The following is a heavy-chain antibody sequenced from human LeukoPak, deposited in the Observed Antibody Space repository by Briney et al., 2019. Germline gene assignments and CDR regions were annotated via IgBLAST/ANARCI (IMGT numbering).Heavy chain of an antibody. CDR1: GFTFSSYE. CDR2: ISSSGSTI. V-gene: IGHV3-48*03. D-gene: IGHD6-13*01. CDR3: ARDRPWVAAAGVDY. J-gene: IGHJ4*02. Sequence: GGSLRLSCAASGFTFSSYEMNWVRQAPGKGLEWVSYISSSGSTIYYADSVKGRFTISRDNAKNSLYLQMNSLRAEDTAVYYCARDRPWVAAAGVDYWGQGTLVTVSS.